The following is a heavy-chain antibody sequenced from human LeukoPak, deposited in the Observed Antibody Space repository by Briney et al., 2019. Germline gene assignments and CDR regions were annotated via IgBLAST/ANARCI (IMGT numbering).Heavy chain of an antibody. CDR2: IYYSGST. CDR1: GGSISSGGYY. Sequence: PSQTLSLTCTVSGGSISSGGYYWSWIRQHPGKGLEWIGYIYYSGSTYYNPSLKSRVTISVDTSKNQFSLKLSSVTAADAAVYYRARVERRRGIMVRGVSNWFDPWGQGTLVTVSS. CDR3: ARVERRRGIMVRGVSNWFDP. J-gene: IGHJ5*02. V-gene: IGHV4-31*03. D-gene: IGHD3-10*01.